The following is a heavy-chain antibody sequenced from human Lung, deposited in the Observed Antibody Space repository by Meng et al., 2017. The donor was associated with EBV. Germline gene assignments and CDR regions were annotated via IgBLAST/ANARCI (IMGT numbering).Heavy chain of an antibody. CDR1: GDSVSTTTAAA. J-gene: IGHJ4*02. CDR2: TYYRSKWYT. CDR3: TREASTGDFDY. Sequence: QVQLQQSGPGLVKPSQTLPLICAISGDSVSTTTAAAWNWIRQSPSRGLEWLGRTYYRSKWYTDYAVSVKSRIIINSDTSKNQFSLQLNSVTLEDTAVYYCTREASTGDFDYWGQGTLVTVAS. D-gene: IGHD7-27*01. V-gene: IGHV6-1*01.